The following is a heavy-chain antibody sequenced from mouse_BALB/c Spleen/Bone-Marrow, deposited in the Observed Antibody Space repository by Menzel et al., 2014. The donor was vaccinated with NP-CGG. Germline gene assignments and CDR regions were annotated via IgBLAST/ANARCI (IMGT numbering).Heavy chain of an antibody. D-gene: IGHD2-3*01. CDR1: GYSFTSYW. J-gene: IGHJ2*01. CDR3: ARGEDGYYGDY. Sequence: VQLQQSGPQLVRPGASVKISCKASGYSFTSYWMHWVKQRPGQGLEWIGMIDPSDSETRLNQKFKDKATLTVDKSSSTAYMQLSSPTSEDSAVYYCARGEDGYYGDYWGQCTPLTGSS. CDR2: IDPSDSET. V-gene: IGHV1S127*01.